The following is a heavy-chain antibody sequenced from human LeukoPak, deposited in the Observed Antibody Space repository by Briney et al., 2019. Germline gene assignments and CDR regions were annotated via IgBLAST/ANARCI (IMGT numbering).Heavy chain of an antibody. J-gene: IGHJ5*02. D-gene: IGHD6-13*01. CDR2: ISSSSSTV. Sequence: PGGSLRLSCAASGFTFSSYTMNWVRQAPGKGLEWVSYISSSSSTVFYADSVKGRFTISRDNAKNSLYLQMNSLRAEDTAVYYCAKDGSVATGGTGWFDPWGQGTLVTVSS. CDR3: AKDGSVATGGTGWFDP. V-gene: IGHV3-48*01. CDR1: GFTFSSYT.